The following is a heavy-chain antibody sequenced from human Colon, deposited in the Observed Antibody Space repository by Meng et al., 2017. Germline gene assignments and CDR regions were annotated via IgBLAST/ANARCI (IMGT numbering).Heavy chain of an antibody. J-gene: IGHJ4*02. CDR3: ARVKVAGVKGDFDY. D-gene: IGHD6-19*01. CDR2: ISSSSSYI. CDR1: GFTFSSYS. V-gene: IGHV3-21*01. Sequence: GESLKISCAASGFTFSSYSMNWVRQAPGKGLEWVSSISSSSSYIYYADSVKGRFTISRDNAKNSLYLQLNSLRAEDTAVYYCARVKVAGVKGDFDYWGQGTLVTVSS.